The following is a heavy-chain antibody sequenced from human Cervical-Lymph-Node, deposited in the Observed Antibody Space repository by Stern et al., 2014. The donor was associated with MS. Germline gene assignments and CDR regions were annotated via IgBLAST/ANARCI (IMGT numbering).Heavy chain of an antibody. CDR3: ARRVRYCNNGVCYTSADYFDS. D-gene: IGHD2-8*01. J-gene: IGHJ4*02. Sequence: VQLVQSGAEVKKPGESLKISCKASGYNFTTFWIGWVRQMPGKGLEWMGIIYPGDSDITYGPSFQGQVPLSADKSITTAYLQWSSLKASETAMYFCARRVRYCNNGVCYTSADYFDSWGQGTLVTVSS. V-gene: IGHV5-51*01. CDR2: IYPGDSDI. CDR1: GYNFTTFW.